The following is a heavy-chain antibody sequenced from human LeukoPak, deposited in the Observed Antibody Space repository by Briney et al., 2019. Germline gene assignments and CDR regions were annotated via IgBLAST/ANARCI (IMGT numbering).Heavy chain of an antibody. Sequence: ASVKVSCKASGGTFSSYAISWVRQAPGKGLEWVSAISGSGSSTYYADSVKGRFTISRDNSKNTLYLQMNSLRAEDTAVYYCTKDREGGYSYGHYYFDYWGQGTLVTVSS. CDR1: GGTFSSYA. CDR3: TKDREGGYSYGHYYFDY. V-gene: IGHV3-23*01. CDR2: ISGSGSST. J-gene: IGHJ4*02. D-gene: IGHD5-18*01.